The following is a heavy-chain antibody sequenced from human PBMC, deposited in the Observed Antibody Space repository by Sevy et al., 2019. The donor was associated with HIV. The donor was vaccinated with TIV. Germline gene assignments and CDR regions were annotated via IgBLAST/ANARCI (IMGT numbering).Heavy chain of an antibody. D-gene: IGHD3-3*01. CDR1: GDSITSSY. CDR3: ARLHTILGLVRGFYFDN. J-gene: IGHJ4*02. Sequence: SETLSLRCTVSGDSITSSYWSWIRQPPGKGLEWLGYIYKSGSTNYNPSLKSRATISVDTSKNHFSLKLTVVTAADTAVYYCARLHTILGLVRGFYFDNWGQGTLVTVSS. V-gene: IGHV4-59*01. CDR2: IYKSGST.